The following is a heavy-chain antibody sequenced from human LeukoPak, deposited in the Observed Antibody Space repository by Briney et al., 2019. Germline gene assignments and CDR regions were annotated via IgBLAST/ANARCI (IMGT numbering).Heavy chain of an antibody. V-gene: IGHV3-7*01. D-gene: IGHD5-18*01. Sequence: GGSPRLSCAASGFTFSSYWMTWVRQAPGKGLEWVANIKQDGSEKYHVDSVKGRFTISRDNAKNSLYLQMNSLRAEDTAVYYCARDSPERGYSYGPLDNYFDYWGQGTLVTVSS. CDR2: IKQDGSEK. CDR1: GFTFSSYW. J-gene: IGHJ4*02. CDR3: ARDSPERGYSYGPLDNYFDY.